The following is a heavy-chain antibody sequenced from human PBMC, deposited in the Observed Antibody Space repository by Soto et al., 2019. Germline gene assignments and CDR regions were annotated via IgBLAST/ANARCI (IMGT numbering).Heavy chain of an antibody. CDR2: INRSGST. V-gene: IGHV4-34*01. J-gene: IGHJ6*02. CDR1: GGSLSGYY. Sequence: PSETLSLTCAVYGGSLSGYYWTWVRQPPGKGLEWIGEINRSGSTNYNPSLKSRVTISVDTSKNQFSLTLSSVTAADTGVYYCASSMSGSSLYGMDVWGQGTTVT. CDR3: ASSMSGSSLYGMDV. D-gene: IGHD1-26*01.